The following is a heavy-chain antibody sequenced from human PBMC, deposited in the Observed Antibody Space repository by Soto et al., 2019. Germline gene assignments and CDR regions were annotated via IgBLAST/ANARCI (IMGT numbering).Heavy chain of an antibody. V-gene: IGHV1-18*01. CDR1: GYTFTSYG. Sequence: QVQLVQSGAEVKKPGASVKVSCKSSGYTFTSYGISWVRQAPGQGLERMGWISAYNGNTNYAQKLQGRVTMTTDTSTSTGYMELRSMRSDDADVYYCARVHIVVVIASVVDYWGQGTLVTVSS. CDR2: ISAYNGNT. J-gene: IGHJ4*02. D-gene: IGHD2-21*01. CDR3: ARVHIVVVIASVVDY.